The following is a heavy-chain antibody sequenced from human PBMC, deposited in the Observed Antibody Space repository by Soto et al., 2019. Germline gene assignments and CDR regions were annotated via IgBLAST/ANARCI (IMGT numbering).Heavy chain of an antibody. Sequence: ESGGGLVKPGGSLRLSCVASGFTLSSHSMNWVRQAPGKGLEWVSSISSSSGYIYYADSVKGRFTVSRDNAKNSLYLQMNSLRAEDTAVYYCARPIFGVVIDYWGQGTLVTVSS. CDR3: ARPIFGVVIDY. J-gene: IGHJ4*02. CDR2: ISSSSGYI. D-gene: IGHD3-3*01. V-gene: IGHV3-21*06. CDR1: GFTLSSHS.